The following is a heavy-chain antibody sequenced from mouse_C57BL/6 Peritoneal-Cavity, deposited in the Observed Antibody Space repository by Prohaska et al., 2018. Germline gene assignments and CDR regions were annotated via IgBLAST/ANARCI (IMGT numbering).Heavy chain of an antibody. CDR1: GYTFTSYT. J-gene: IGHJ2*01. CDR3: ARSDITTVVADY. D-gene: IGHD1-1*01. CDR2: INPSSGYT. V-gene: IGHV1-4*01. Sequence: MSCKASGYTFTSYTMHWVKQRPGQGLEWIGYINPSSGYTKYNQKFKDKATLTADKSSSTAYMQLSSLTSEDSAVYYCARSDITTVVADYWDQGTTLTVSS.